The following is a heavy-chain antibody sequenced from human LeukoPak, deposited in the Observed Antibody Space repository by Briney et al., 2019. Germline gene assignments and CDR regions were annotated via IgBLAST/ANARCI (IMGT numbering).Heavy chain of an antibody. CDR2: IKQDGSEK. CDR3: ARDCSSTSCSSPDAFDI. V-gene: IGHV3-7*01. J-gene: IGHJ3*02. Sequence: PGGSLRLSCAASGFTFSSYWMSWVRQAPGKGLEWVANIKQDGSEKYYVDSVKGRFTISRDNAKNSLYLQMNSLRAEDTAMYYCARDCSSTSCSSPDAFDIWGQGTLVTVSS. CDR1: GFTFSSYW. D-gene: IGHD2-2*01.